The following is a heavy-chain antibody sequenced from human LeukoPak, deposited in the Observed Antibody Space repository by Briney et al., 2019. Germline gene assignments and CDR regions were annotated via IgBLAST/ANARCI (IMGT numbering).Heavy chain of an antibody. CDR3: ARLLMGIAAAATYFDY. CDR1: GGSINNYY. J-gene: IGHJ4*02. CDR2: IYYSGST. D-gene: IGHD6-13*01. Sequence: SETLSLTCTVSGGSINNYYWGWIRQPPGKGLEWIGSIYYSGSTYYNPSLKSRVTISVDTSKNQFSLKLSSVTAADTAVYYCARLLMGIAAAATYFDYWGQGTLVTVSS. V-gene: IGHV4-39*01.